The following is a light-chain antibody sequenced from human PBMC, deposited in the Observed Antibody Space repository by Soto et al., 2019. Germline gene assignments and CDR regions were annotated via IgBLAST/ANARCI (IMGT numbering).Light chain of an antibody. V-gene: IGKV1-5*03. J-gene: IGKJ1*01. CDR1: QSINSW. CDR2: KAS. CDR3: QQYHASPWT. Sequence: DIQMTQSPSTLSASVGDRVTITCRASQSINSWLAWYQQKPGKAPKVLIYKASSLKSGVPSRFSGSGSGTEFTLTVSSLQPDDFATYYCQQYHASPWTFGQGTKVDIK.